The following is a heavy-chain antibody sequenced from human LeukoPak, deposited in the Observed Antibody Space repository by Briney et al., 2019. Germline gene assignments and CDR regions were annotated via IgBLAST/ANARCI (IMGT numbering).Heavy chain of an antibody. D-gene: IGHD1-26*01. CDR1: GYTFTGYY. J-gene: IGHJ6*02. CDR2: INPNSGGT. CDR3: ARGPRVGATIGYCYGMDV. Sequence: ASVKVSCKASGYTFTGYYMHWVRQAPGQGLEWMGWINPNSGGTNYAQKFQGRVTMTRDTSISTAYMELSRLRSDDTAVYYCARGPRVGATIGYCYGMDVWGQGTTVTVSS. V-gene: IGHV1-2*02.